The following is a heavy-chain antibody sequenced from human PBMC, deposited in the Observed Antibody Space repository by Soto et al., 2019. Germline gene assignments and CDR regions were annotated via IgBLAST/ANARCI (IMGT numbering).Heavy chain of an antibody. D-gene: IGHD6-6*01. CDR1: GFTFSSYA. CDR3: ARREYSRWDGMDG. CDR2: ISYDGSNK. V-gene: IGHV3-30-3*01. Sequence: QVQLVESGGGVVQPGRSLRLSCAASGFTFSSYAMHWVRQAPGKGLEWVAVISYDGSNKYYADSVKGRFTISRDNSKNTLYLQMNSLGAEDTAGYYCARREYSRWDGMDGWGQGTTVTVSS. J-gene: IGHJ6*02.